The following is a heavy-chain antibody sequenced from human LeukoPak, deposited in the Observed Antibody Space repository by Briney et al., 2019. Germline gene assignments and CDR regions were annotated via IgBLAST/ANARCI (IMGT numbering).Heavy chain of an antibody. CDR3: ARGRGVVVTAIDWFDP. CDR2: MNPNSGNT. Sequence: ASVKVSCKASGYTFTSYDINWVRQATGQGLEWMGWMNPNSGNTGYAQKFQGRVTMTRNTSISTAYMELSSLRSEDTAVYYCARGRGVVVTAIDWFDPWGQGTLVTVSS. V-gene: IGHV1-8*01. J-gene: IGHJ5*02. CDR1: GYTFTSYD. D-gene: IGHD2-21*02.